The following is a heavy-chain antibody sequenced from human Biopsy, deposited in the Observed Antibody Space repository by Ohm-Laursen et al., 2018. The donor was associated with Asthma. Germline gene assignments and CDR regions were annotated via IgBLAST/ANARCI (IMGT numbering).Heavy chain of an antibody. D-gene: IGHD6-19*01. Sequence: GASVKVSCKAPGGTFSNFAISWVRQAPGQGLEWLGGIMTVFGTTNYAQKFQGRVTITADESTSTAYMEVTSLRSEDTAIHYCARCQVGYSSGWSLLLKKIYYSGMDVWGQGTAVTVSS. CDR1: GGTFSNFA. J-gene: IGHJ6*02. CDR3: ARCQVGYSSGWSLLLKKIYYSGMDV. V-gene: IGHV1-69*13. CDR2: IMTVFGTT.